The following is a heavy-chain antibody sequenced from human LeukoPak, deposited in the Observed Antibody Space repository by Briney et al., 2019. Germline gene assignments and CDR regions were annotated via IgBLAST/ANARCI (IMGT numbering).Heavy chain of an antibody. Sequence: SETLSLTCAVSGYSISSGYYWGWIRQPPGKGLEWIGSIHHGGSTYYDPSLKSRVTISLDTSRDQLSLKVRSVTAADTAVYYCARDRSPYGDYMFDFWGQGTLVTVSS. V-gene: IGHV4-38-2*02. D-gene: IGHD4-17*01. CDR2: IHHGGST. CDR1: GYSISSGYY. J-gene: IGHJ4*02. CDR3: ARDRSPYGDYMFDF.